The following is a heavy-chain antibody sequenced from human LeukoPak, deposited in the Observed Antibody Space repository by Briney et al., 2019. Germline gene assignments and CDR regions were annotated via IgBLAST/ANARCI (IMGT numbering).Heavy chain of an antibody. CDR1: GYSFTSYW. D-gene: IGHD6-13*01. CDR3: ARQASSWYVPLDY. CDR2: IYPGDSDT. J-gene: IGHJ4*02. Sequence: GESLKISCKGSGYSFTSYWIGWVRQMPGKGLEWMGIIYPGDSDTRYSPPFQGQVTLSADKSISTAYLQWSSLKASDTAMYYCARQASSWYVPLDYWGQGTLVTVSS. V-gene: IGHV5-51*01.